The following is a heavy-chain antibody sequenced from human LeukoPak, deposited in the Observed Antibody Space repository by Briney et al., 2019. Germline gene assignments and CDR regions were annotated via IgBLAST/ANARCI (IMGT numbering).Heavy chain of an antibody. Sequence: PGGSLRLSCAASGFSFSTYGMHWVRQAPGKGLEWVAFVRYDGSNKQYADSVMGRFTISRDNSNNTLFLQMNSLRDEDTAVYYCAKVRTGLTTGGNALDIWGQGTMVTVSS. CDR2: VRYDGSNK. J-gene: IGHJ3*02. V-gene: IGHV3-30*02. CDR3: AKVRTGLTTGGNALDI. D-gene: IGHD1-1*01. CDR1: GFSFSTYG.